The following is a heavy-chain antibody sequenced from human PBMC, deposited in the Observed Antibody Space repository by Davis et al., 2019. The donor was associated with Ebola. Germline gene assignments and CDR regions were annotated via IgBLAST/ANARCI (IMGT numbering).Heavy chain of an antibody. CDR1: GFTFSNYG. CDR3: AKDHSLFRGGFDY. D-gene: IGHD5/OR15-5a*01. CDR2: IRYDGSNK. Sequence: PGGSLRLSCAASGFTFSNYGMHWVRQAPGKGLEWVAFIRYDGSNKYYADSVKGRFTISRDNSKNTLYLQMNSLRAEDTAVYYCAKDHSLFRGGFDYWGQGTLVTVSS. J-gene: IGHJ4*02. V-gene: IGHV3-30*02.